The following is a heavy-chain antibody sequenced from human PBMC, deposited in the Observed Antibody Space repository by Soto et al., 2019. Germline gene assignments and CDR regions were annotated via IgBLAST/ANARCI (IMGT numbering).Heavy chain of an antibody. V-gene: IGHV3-7*01. CDR2: IKQDGSEK. CDR3: ARDGRDYSKIGVYYYYMDV. CDR1: GFTFSSYW. D-gene: IGHD4-4*01. Sequence: GGSLRLSCAASGFTFSSYWMSWVRQAPGKGLEWVANIKQDGSEKYYVDSVKGRFTISRDNAKNSLYLQMNSLRAEDTAVYYCARDGRDYSKIGVYYYYMDVWGKGTTVTVSS. J-gene: IGHJ6*03.